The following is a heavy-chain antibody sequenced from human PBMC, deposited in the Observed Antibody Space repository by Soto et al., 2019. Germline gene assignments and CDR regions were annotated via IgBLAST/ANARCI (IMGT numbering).Heavy chain of an antibody. CDR2: IWYDGSNK. V-gene: IGHV3-33*01. Sequence: PGGSLRLSCAASGFTFSSYGMHWVRQAPGKGLEWVAVIWYDGSNKYYADSVKGRFTISRDNSKNTLYLQMNSLRAEDTAVYYSARDLAGSGSYQVRPPLAEDAWGKGTTVTVSS. D-gene: IGHD3-10*01. J-gene: IGHJ6*04. CDR1: GFTFSSYG. CDR3: ARDLAGSGSYQVRPPLAEDA.